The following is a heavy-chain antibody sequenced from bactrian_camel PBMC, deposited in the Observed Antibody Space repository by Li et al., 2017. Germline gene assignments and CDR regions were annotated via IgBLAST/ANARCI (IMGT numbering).Heavy chain of an antibody. Sequence: QVQLVESGGGLVQPGGSLRLSCAASGFTFSSHQMSWVRQSPGKGLEWVASTRTDGSDQYYSNSAKGRFTISRDNAKNTMYLQMDSLTTEDTVMYFCAQETYGTPAYWGQGTQVTVS. CDR2: TRTDGSDQ. V-gene: IGHV3S6*01. CDR1: GFTFSSHQ. D-gene: IGHD2*01. J-gene: IGHJ4*01. CDR3: AQETYGTPAY.